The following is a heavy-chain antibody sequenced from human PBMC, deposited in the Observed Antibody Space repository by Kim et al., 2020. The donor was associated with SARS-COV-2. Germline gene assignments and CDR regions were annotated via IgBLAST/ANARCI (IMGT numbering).Heavy chain of an antibody. V-gene: IGHV4-31*02. J-gene: IGHJ4*02. D-gene: IGHD3-10*01. Sequence: YHPSLKSRVTISVDTSKNQFSLKLSSVTAADTAVYYCARDEPLVRGVFGYWGQGTLVTVSS. CDR3: ARDEPLVRGVFGY.